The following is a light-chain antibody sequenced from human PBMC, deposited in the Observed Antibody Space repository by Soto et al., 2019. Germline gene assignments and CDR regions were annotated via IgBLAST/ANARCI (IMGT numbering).Light chain of an antibody. J-gene: IGLJ2*01. V-gene: IGLV2-14*01. CDR1: RSDVGTYNY. CDR3: SSYTSSHTGV. Sequence: QSALTQPASVSGSPGQSITISCTGSRSDVGTYNYVSWYQQHPGKAPQVLIYEVSNRPSGVSNRFSGSKSGNTASLTISGLQADDEADYYCSSYTSSHTGVFGGGTKLTVL. CDR2: EVS.